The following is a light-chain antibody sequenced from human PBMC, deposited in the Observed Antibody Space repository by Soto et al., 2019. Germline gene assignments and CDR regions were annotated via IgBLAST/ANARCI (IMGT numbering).Light chain of an antibody. CDR3: QQSSSTPIT. CDR2: AAS. Sequence: DIQMTQSPSSMATFVCASITSTSRASQSISSYLNWYEQKPGKAPKLLIYAASSLQSGVPSRFSGSGSGTDFTLTISSLQLEEFAAYYCQQSSSTPITFGQGTRLEIK. J-gene: IGKJ5*01. V-gene: IGKV1-39*01. CDR1: QSISSY.